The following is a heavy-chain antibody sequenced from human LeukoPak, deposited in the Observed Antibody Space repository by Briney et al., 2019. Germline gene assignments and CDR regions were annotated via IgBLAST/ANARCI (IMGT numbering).Heavy chain of an antibody. CDR2: ISSSSSYI. V-gene: IGHV3-21*01. Sequence: PGGSLRLSCAASGFTFSSYARTWFRQPPGKGLEWVSSISSSSSYIYYADSVKGRFTISRDNAKNSLYLQMNSLRAEDTAVYYCARGLFRDYFDYWGQGTLVTVSS. D-gene: IGHD3-10*02. CDR1: GFTFSSYA. J-gene: IGHJ4*02. CDR3: ARGLFRDYFDY.